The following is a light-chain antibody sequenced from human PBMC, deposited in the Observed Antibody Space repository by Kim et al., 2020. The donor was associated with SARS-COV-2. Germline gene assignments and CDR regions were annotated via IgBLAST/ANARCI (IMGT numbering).Light chain of an antibody. CDR3: MEGIHLPGT. Sequence: EIVMTQTPLSLSVTPGQPASISCKSSQSLLHSDGKTFLYWYLHKTGQAPQLLIYEVSNRFSGVPERFSGSGSGTDFTLMISRVEAEDVGIYYCMEGIHLPGTFGQGTKLEI. CDR1: QSLLHSDGKTF. CDR2: EVS. J-gene: IGKJ2*01. V-gene: IGKV2-29*02.